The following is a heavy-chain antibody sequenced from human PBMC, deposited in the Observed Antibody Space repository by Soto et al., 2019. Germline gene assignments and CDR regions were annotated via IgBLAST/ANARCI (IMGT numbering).Heavy chain of an antibody. V-gene: IGHV1-2*04. CDR3: ARVVQYYDSSGYYDD. CDR1: GYTFTGYY. J-gene: IGHJ4*02. Sequence: ASVKVSCKASGYTFTGYYMHWVRQAPGQGLEWMGWINPNSGGTNYAQKFQGWVTMTRDTSISTAYMELSRLRSDDTAVYYCARVVQYYDSSGYYDDWGQGTMVTVSS. D-gene: IGHD3-22*01. CDR2: INPNSGGT.